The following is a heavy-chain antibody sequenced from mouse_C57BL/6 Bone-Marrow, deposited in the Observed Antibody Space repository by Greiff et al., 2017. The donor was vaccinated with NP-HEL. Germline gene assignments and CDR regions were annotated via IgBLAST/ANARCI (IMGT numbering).Heavy chain of an antibody. CDR3: ARYYSNYDY. D-gene: IGHD2-5*01. Sequence: QVQLQQPGAELVMPGASVKLSCKASGYTFTSYWMHWVKQRPGQGLEWIGEIDPSDSYTNYNQKFKGKSTLTVDKSSSTAYMQLSSLTSEDTAVYYCARYYSNYDYWGQDTTLTVSS. CDR1: GYTFTSYW. V-gene: IGHV1-69*01. J-gene: IGHJ2*01. CDR2: IDPSDSYT.